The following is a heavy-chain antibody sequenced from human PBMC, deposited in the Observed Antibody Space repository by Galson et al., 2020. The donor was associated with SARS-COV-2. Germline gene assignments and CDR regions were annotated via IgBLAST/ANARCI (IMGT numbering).Heavy chain of an antibody. D-gene: IGHD6-6*01. CDR3: TRVPPGNSSFWDAFDI. V-gene: IGHV3-73*01. CDR1: GFTFSDSP. J-gene: IGHJ3*02. Sequence: GGSLRLSCATSGFTFSDSPMHWVRQASGKGLEWVGRIRSRANNYATAYAASRKGMFTIGSNDSKNTAYLQMNSLETEDTSVYFCTRVPPGNSSFWDAFDIGGQGKRVPVSS. CDR2: IRSRANNYAT.